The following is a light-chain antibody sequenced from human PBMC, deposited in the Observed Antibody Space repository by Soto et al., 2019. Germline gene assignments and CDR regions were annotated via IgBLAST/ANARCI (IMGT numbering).Light chain of an antibody. V-gene: IGLV1-44*01. CDR2: NNN. CDR1: SSNIGTNA. Sequence: QSALTHPPSASGTPGLMVTISCSGGSSNIGTNAVNWYQQLPGTAPKLLIYNNNQRPSGVPDRFSGSKSGTSASLAISGLQSEDEADYYCAAWDDSLNGYVFGTGTKVTVL. CDR3: AAWDDSLNGYV. J-gene: IGLJ1*01.